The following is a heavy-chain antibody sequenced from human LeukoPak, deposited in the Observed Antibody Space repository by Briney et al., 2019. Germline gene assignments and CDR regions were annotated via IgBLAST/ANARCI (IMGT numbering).Heavy chain of an antibody. CDR2: INTDSSDI. Sequence: GGSLRLSCAASGFTFIRYAMNWVRQAPGKGLEWVSYINTDSSDIHYADSVKGRFTISRDNARNTLYLQLSSLRAEDSAVYYCARDTFQPGLIDSWGQGTLVTVSS. V-gene: IGHV3-21*05. CDR3: ARDTFQPGLIDS. CDR1: GFTFIRYA. J-gene: IGHJ4*02. D-gene: IGHD2-2*01.